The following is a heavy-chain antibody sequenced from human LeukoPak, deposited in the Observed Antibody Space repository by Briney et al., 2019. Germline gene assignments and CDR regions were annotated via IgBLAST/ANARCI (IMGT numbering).Heavy chain of an antibody. CDR3: ARDLAPVPGALRDFWSGYSLTSAFDI. V-gene: IGHV3-21*01. CDR2: ISSSSSYI. Sequence: PGGSLRLSCVASGFTFSNSAMNWVRQAPGKGLEWVSSISSSSSYIYYADSVKGRFTISRDNAKNSLYLQMNSLRAEDTAVYYCARDLAPVPGALRDFWSGYSLTSAFDIWGQGTMVTVSS. J-gene: IGHJ3*02. D-gene: IGHD3-3*01. CDR1: GFTFSNSA.